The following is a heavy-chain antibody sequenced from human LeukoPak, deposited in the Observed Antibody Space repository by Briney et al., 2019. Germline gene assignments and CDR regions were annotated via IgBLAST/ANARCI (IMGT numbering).Heavy chain of an antibody. CDR2: ITWNGGTI. V-gene: IGHV3-9*01. D-gene: IGHD3-3*01. Sequence: GGSLRLSCAASGFTFDDYAMHWVRQAPGKGLEWVSGITWNGGTIDYADSVKGRFTISRDNAKNSLYLQMNSLRAEDTALYYCAKDLITIFGVVNPTPFDPWGQGTLVTVSS. CDR3: AKDLITIFGVVNPTPFDP. J-gene: IGHJ5*02. CDR1: GFTFDDYA.